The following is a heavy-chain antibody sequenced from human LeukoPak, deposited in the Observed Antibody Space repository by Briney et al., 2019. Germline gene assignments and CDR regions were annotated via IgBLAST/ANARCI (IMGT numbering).Heavy chain of an antibody. J-gene: IGHJ4*02. CDR2: ISAWGDNT. Sequence: GGSLRLSCAASEFSVGSNYMTWVRQAPGKGLEWVSGISAWGDNTYSADSVRGRFTISRDNSKNTLYLQMNSLRVEDTAVYYCAKDGGTVTSYYFDSWGLGTLVTVSS. CDR3: AKDGGTVTSYYFDS. V-gene: IGHV3-23*01. D-gene: IGHD4-11*01. CDR1: EFSVGSNY.